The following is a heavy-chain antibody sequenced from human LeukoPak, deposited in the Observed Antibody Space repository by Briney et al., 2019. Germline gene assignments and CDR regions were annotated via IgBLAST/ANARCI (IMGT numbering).Heavy chain of an antibody. J-gene: IGHJ6*02. V-gene: IGHV3-74*01. CDR3: ARGSGTYYDFWSGYFGYYYGMDV. D-gene: IGHD3-3*01. CDR1: GFTFSSYA. CDR2: INSDGSST. Sequence: GGSLRLSCAASGFTFSSYAMSWVRQAPGKGLVWVSRINSDGSSTSYADSVKGRFTISRDNAKNTLYLQMNSLRAEDTAVYYCARGSGTYYDFWSGYFGYYYGMDVWGQRTTVTVSS.